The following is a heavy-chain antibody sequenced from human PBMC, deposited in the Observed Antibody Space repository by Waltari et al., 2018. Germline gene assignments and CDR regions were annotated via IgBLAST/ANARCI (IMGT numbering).Heavy chain of an antibody. V-gene: IGHV1-18*01. D-gene: IGHD3-3*01. J-gene: IGHJ6*03. CDR1: GYTFTSYG. CDR2: ISAYNGNT. Sequence: QVQLVQSGAEVKKPGASVKVSCKASGYTFTSYGISWVRQAPGQGLEWMGWISAYNGNTNYAQKLQGRVTMTTDTSTSTAYMELRSLRSDDTAVYYCAREGRDFWSGYSYYYYYYMDVWGKGTTVTVSS. CDR3: AREGRDFWSGYSYYYYYYMDV.